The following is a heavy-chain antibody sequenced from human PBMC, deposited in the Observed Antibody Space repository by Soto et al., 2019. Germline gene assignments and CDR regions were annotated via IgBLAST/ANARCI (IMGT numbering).Heavy chain of an antibody. J-gene: IGHJ4*02. CDR2: IYYSGST. D-gene: IGHD4-4*01. CDR3: ARTTRDGYNNRPQGDFDY. Sequence: SETLSLTCTVSGGSISSGGYYWSWIRQHPGKGLEWIGYIYYSGSTYYNPSLKSRVTISVDTSKNQFSLKLSSVTAADTAVYYCARTTRDGYNNRPQGDFDYRGQGTLVNVFS. CDR1: GGSISSGGYY. V-gene: IGHV4-31*03.